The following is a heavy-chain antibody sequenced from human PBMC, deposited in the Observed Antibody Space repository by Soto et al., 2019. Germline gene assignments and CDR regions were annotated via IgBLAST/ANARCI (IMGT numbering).Heavy chain of an antibody. CDR1: GFTFSSYA. J-gene: IGHJ4*02. D-gene: IGHD4-17*01. CDR3: ASNGLTTVTPFGY. Sequence: EVQLLESGGGLVQPGGSLRLSCIASGFTFSSYAMSWVRQAPGKRLEWVSTITGGGGGTFYADSVKGRFSISRDNSKNTLYLQMNSLRAEDTAVYYCASNGLTTVTPFGYWGQGTLVTVSS. V-gene: IGHV3-23*01. CDR2: ITGGGGGT.